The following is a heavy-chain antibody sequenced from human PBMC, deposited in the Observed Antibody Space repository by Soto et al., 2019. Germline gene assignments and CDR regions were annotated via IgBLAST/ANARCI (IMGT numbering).Heavy chain of an antibody. CDR1: GFTFSSDA. CDR3: AKDGSYYDFWSGYPNYYYYYMDV. D-gene: IGHD3-3*01. J-gene: IGHJ6*03. V-gene: IGHV3-23*01. Sequence: PGGSLRLSCAASGFTFSSDAMSWVRQAPGKGLEWVSAISGSGGSTYYADSVKGRFTISRDNSKNTLYLQMNSLRAEDTAVYYCAKDGSYYDFWSGYPNYYYYYMDVWGKGTTVTVSS. CDR2: ISGSGGST.